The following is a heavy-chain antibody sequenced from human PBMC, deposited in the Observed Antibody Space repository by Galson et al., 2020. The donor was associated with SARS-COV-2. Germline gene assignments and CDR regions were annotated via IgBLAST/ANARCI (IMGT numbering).Heavy chain of an antibody. CDR3: ARLYYCTGNRCTAVDRYGMGV. J-gene: IGHJ6*04. Sequence: ASVKVSCKASGYRFRLYAMYWVRQAPGQGLEWMGWINTNNGNPTYAQGFTGRFVFSLDTSTSTAFLQISSLKAEDTAVYYCARLYYCTGNRCTAVDRYGMGVWGKGTAVTVSS. D-gene: IGHD2-8*02. V-gene: IGHV7-4-1*02. CDR1: GYRFRLYA. CDR2: INTNNGNP.